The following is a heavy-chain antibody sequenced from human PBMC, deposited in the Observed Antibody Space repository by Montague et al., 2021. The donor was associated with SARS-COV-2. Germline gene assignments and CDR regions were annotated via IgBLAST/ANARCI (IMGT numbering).Heavy chain of an antibody. V-gene: IGHV4-34*01. D-gene: IGHD2-15*01. CDR1: GGSFSSY. J-gene: IGHJ6*02. CDR3: ASHCGGGRCYFGMDV. CDR2: ISHGGGT. Sequence: SETLSLTCAVYGGSFSSYWSWIRQPPGRGLGWVGQISHGGGTNYNPSLKSRVTISVDTSKNQVSLKLSSVTAADTAVYYCASHCGGGRCYFGMDVWGQGTTVTVSS.